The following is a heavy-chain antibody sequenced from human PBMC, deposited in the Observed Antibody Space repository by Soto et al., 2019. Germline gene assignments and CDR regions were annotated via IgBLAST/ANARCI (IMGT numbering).Heavy chain of an antibody. CDR3: AHRHARLSIFDY. D-gene: IGHD6-6*01. CDR1: GFSLSTSGVG. J-gene: IGHJ4*02. V-gene: IGHV2-5*01. CDR2: IYWNDDK. Sequence: SGPTLVNPTQTLTLTCTFSGFSLSTSGVGVGWIRQPKGKALEWLALIYWNDDKRYSPSLKSRLTITKDTSKNQVVLTMTKMDPVDTDTYYCAHRHARLSIFDYWGQGTLVTVSS.